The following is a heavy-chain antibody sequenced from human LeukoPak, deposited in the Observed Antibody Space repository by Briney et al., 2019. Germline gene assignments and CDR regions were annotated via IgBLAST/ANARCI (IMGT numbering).Heavy chain of an antibody. CDR2: IVVGSGNT. Sequence: ASVKVSCKASGFTFTRSAMQWVRQARGQRLEWIGWIVVGSGNTNYAQKFQERVTITRDMSTSTAYMELRSLRSDDTAVYYCARDRGIAEADSFDPWGQGTLVTVSS. CDR1: GFTFTRSA. CDR3: ARDRGIAEADSFDP. V-gene: IGHV1-58*02. J-gene: IGHJ5*02. D-gene: IGHD6-13*01.